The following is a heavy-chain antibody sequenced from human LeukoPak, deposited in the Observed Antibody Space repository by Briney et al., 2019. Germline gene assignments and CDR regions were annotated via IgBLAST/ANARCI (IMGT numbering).Heavy chain of an antibody. CDR2: ISGSGGST. V-gene: IGHV3-23*01. D-gene: IGHD3-22*01. CDR1: GFTFSSYG. CDR3: ANVPNRPPQYYYDSSGYYYSEVP. J-gene: IGHJ5*02. Sequence: GGSLRLSCAASGFTFSSYGMSWVRRAPGKGLEWVSAISGSGGSTYYADSVKGRFTISRDNSKNTLYLQMNSLRAEDTAVYYCANVPNRPPQYYYDSSGYYYSEVPWGQGTLVTVSS.